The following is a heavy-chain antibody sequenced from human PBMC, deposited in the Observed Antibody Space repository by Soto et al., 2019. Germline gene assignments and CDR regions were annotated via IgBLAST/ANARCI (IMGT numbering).Heavy chain of an antibody. V-gene: IGHV3-30-3*01. CDR2: ISYDGSNK. CDR3: AREGEFHGEGMDV. D-gene: IGHD3-16*01. Sequence: QVQLVESGGGVVQPGRSLRLSCAASGITCSSYAMHWVRQAPGKGLEWLAVISYDGSNKYYADSVKGRFTISRDNSKNELYLQMNSLRAEDTAVYYCAREGEFHGEGMDVWGQGTTVTVAS. CDR1: GITCSSYA. J-gene: IGHJ6*02.